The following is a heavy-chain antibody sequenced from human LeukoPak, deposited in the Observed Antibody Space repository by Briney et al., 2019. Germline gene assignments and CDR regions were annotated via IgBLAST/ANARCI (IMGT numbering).Heavy chain of an antibody. CDR2: IYSGGST. D-gene: IGHD3-16*02. Sequence: GGSLRLSCAASGFTVSSNYMSWVRQGPGKGLEWVSVIYSGGSTYYADSVKGRFTISRDNSKNTLYLQMNSLRAEDTAVYYCARDKYVWGSYRYFDYWGQGTLVTVSS. J-gene: IGHJ4*02. V-gene: IGHV3-66*02. CDR3: ARDKYVWGSYRYFDY. CDR1: GFTVSSNY.